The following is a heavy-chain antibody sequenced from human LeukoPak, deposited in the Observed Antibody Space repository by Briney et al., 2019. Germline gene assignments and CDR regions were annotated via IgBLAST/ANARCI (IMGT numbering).Heavy chain of an antibody. J-gene: IGHJ5*02. V-gene: IGHV1-46*01. D-gene: IGHD1-26*01. CDR3: ARDYSGQWEQLTGWWIDP. CDR2: INPSGDFR. CDR1: GFTFTAYY. Sequence: GASVKVSCKASGFTFTAYYMHWVRQAPGQGLEWMAIINPSGDFRSYAQKFQGRVTVTRGMSTRTVYMELSDLRPEDTALYYCARDYSGQWEQLTGWWIDPWGQGTLVIVSS.